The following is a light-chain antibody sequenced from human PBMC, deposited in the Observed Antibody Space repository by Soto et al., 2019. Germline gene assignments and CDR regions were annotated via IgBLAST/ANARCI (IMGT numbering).Light chain of an antibody. J-gene: IGLJ1*01. CDR2: EVR. CDR3: SSFTNTDTLV. V-gene: IGLV2-14*01. Sequence: QSALTQPASVSGSPGQSITISCTGTSSDVGFYHYVSWYQQNPGKAPKLMIYEVRNRPSGVSNRFSGSKSGNTASLTISGLQAEDEADYYCSSFTNTDTLVFGTGTKLTVL. CDR1: SSDVGFYHY.